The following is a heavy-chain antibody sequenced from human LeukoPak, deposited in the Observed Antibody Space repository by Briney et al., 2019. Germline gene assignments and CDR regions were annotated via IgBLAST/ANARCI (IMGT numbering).Heavy chain of an antibody. D-gene: IGHD3-22*01. CDR3: ASLSEYYYDSSGPTHDAFDI. V-gene: IGHV4-39*07. Sequence: SETLSLTCTVSGGSISSGGYYWSWIRQPPGKGLEWIGEINHSGSTNYNPSLKSRVTISVDTSKNQFSLKLSSVTAADTAVYYCASLSEYYYDSSGPTHDAFDIWGQGTMVTVSS. CDR2: INHSGST. J-gene: IGHJ3*02. CDR1: GGSISSGGYY.